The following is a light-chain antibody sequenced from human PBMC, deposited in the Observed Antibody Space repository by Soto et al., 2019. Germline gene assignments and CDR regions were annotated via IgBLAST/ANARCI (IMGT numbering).Light chain of an antibody. J-gene: IGLJ2*01. CDR3: ATWDSSLNVVL. CDR2: DDD. V-gene: IGLV1-51*01. CDR1: TSNIGSHY. Sequence: QSVLTQPPPVSAAPGEKVTISCSGSTSNIGSHYVSWYQQFPRTAPKLLIYDDDRRPSGMPDRFSGSKSGTSATLGITGLQTGDEADYYCATWDSSLNVVLFGGGTKVTVL.